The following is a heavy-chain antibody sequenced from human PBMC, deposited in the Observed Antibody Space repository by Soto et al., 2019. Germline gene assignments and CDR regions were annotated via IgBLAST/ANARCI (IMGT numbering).Heavy chain of an antibody. Sequence: ASVKVSCKASDFTFTTYGISWVRQAPGQGLEWMGWISTYNGHTSYAQKMQGRVTMTTDTSTSTAYMELRSLTSDDTAVYYCARDRAIAASGPDYWGQGTLVTSPQ. CDR3: ARDRAIAASGPDY. J-gene: IGHJ4*02. V-gene: IGHV1-18*01. D-gene: IGHD6-6*01. CDR1: DFTFTTYG. CDR2: ISTYNGHT.